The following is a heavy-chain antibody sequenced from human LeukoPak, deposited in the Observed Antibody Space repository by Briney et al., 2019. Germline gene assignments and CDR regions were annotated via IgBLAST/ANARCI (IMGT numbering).Heavy chain of an antibody. CDR2: TYYRSKWYN. CDR3: ARGGSSGWPFDF. CDR1: GDTVSNNRAG. V-gene: IGHV6-1*01. Sequence: SQTLSLTCDISGDTVSNNRAGWHWIRQSPSRGLEWLGRTYYRSKWYNDYAVSVRGRITINPDTSKNQVPLHLNSVTPEDTAVYYCARGGSSGWPFDFWGQGTLFTVSS. J-gene: IGHJ4*02. D-gene: IGHD6-19*01.